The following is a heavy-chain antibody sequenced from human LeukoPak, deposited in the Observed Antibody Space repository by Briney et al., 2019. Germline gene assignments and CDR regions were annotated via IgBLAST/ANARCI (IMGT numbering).Heavy chain of an antibody. J-gene: IGHJ6*04. Sequence: GGSLRLSCAASGFTFSSYRMNWVRQAPGKGLDWVSSISSSHNNIYYADSVKGRFSTSRDNAKNSLYLQMNSLRAEDTAVYYCAELGITMIGGVWGKGTTVTISS. CDR3: AELGITMIGGV. CDR1: GFTFSSYR. D-gene: IGHD3-10*02. V-gene: IGHV3-21*01. CDR2: ISSSHNNI.